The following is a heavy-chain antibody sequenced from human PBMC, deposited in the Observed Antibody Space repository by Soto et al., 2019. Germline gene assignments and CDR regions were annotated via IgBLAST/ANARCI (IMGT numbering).Heavy chain of an antibody. V-gene: IGHV1-69*12. J-gene: IGHJ6*02. CDR2: IISIFGTA. Sequence: QVQLVQSGAEVKKPGSSVKVSCKASGGTFSSYAISWVRQAPGQGLEWMGGIISIFGTANYAPKFQGRVTITANESTRTAYMEPSSLRSEATAVYYCARHGSEPRYYYYGMDVWGQGTTVTVSS. D-gene: IGHD3-10*01. CDR3: ARHGSEPRYYYYGMDV. CDR1: GGTFSSYA.